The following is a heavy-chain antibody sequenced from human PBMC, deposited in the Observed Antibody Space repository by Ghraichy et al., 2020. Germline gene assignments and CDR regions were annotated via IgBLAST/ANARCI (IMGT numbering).Heavy chain of an antibody. CDR1: GFTFDDYA. V-gene: IGHV3-9*01. D-gene: IGHD3-10*01. Sequence: LNISCAASGFTFDDYAMHWVRQAPGKGLEWVSGISWNSGSIGYADSVKGRFTISRDNAKNSLYLQMNSLRAEDTALYYCAKDKDYGSGSYRYFDYWGQGTLVTVSS. CDR3: AKDKDYGSGSYRYFDY. CDR2: ISWNSGSI. J-gene: IGHJ4*02.